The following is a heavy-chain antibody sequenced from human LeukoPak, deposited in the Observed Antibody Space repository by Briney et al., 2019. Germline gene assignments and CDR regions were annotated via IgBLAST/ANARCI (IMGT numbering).Heavy chain of an antibody. CDR1: GFSLSTFW. V-gene: IGHV3-74*01. J-gene: IGHJ5*02. CDR2: IDYDGITT. D-gene: IGHD2-2*01. CDR3: TQLGWFDP. Sequence: PGGSLRLSCAASGFSLSTFWMHWVRQAPGKGLAWVSRIDYDGITTTYADSVKGRFTISRDNAKNTLYLQMNSLRAEDTAVYYCTQLGWFDPWGQGTLVTVSS.